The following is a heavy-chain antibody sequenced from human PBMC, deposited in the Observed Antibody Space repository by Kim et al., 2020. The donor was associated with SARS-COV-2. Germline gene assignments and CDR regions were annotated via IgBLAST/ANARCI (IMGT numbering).Heavy chain of an antibody. CDR3: ARDQRLQLDY. D-gene: IGHD4-4*01. CDR2: T. J-gene: IGHJ4*02. Sequence: TYYNPSLKSRVTISVDTSKNQFSLKLSSVTAADTAVYYCARDQRLQLDYWGQGTLVTVSS. V-gene: IGHV4-31*02.